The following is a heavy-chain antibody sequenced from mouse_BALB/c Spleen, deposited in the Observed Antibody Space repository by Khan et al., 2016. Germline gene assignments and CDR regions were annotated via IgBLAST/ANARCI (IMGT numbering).Heavy chain of an antibody. CDR3: ARSHGYYAMDY. V-gene: IGHV3-1*02. CDR2: IHYSGGT. CDR1: GYSITGGYS. Sequence: EVQLQESGPDLVKPSQSLSLTCTVTGYSITGGYSWHWIRQFPGNKLEWMGYIHYSGGTKYIPSLKSRISITRDTSKNQFFLQLNSVTPEDTATYYCARSHGYYAMDYWGQGTSVTVSS. J-gene: IGHJ4*01.